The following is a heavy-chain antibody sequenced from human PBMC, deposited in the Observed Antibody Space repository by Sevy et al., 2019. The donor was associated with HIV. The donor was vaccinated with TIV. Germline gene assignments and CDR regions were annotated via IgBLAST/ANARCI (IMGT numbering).Heavy chain of an antibody. V-gene: IGHV4-39*02. CDR1: GGSIVSSSHY. D-gene: IGHD5-12*01. CDR3: AREAGGYDYDYGMDV. Sequence: SETLSLTCSVSGGSIVSSSHYWGWIRQPPGKGLEWLGRIYYSGDTYYNPSLNGRLPISIDTSKNQFSLNLRSVTAADTAIYYCAREAGGYDYDYGMDVWGQGTTVTVSS. J-gene: IGHJ6*02. CDR2: IYYSGDT.